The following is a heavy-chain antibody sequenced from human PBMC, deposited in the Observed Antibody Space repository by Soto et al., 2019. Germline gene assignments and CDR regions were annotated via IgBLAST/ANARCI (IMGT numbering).Heavy chain of an antibody. CDR3: GHRRDVATRCWFDP. V-gene: IGHV2-5*01. D-gene: IGHD6-6*01. CDR2: IYASGGT. Sequence: QDTLKESGPTLVESTQTLTLTCTFSGFSLSSGGGAVGWIRQPPGKALEWLAIIYASGGTHYSPSLKTRLTITKDTSKNQVVLTMTNMDPVDTATYYCGHRRDVATRCWFDPWGQGILVTVSS. CDR1: GFSLSSGGGA. J-gene: IGHJ5*02.